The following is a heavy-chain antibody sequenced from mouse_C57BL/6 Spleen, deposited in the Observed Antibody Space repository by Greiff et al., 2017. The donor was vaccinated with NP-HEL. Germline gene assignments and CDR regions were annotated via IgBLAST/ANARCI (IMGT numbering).Heavy chain of an antibody. V-gene: IGHV7-3*01. CDR3: ARPDSSGYSYAMDY. CDR1: GFTFTDYY. Sequence: EVQLVESGGGLVQPGGSLSLSCAASGFTFTDYYMSWVRQPPGKALEWLGFIRNKANGYTTEYSASVKGRFTISRDNSQSILYLQMNALRAEDSATYYCARPDSSGYSYAMDYWGQGTSVTVSS. J-gene: IGHJ4*01. CDR2: IRNKANGYTT. D-gene: IGHD3-2*02.